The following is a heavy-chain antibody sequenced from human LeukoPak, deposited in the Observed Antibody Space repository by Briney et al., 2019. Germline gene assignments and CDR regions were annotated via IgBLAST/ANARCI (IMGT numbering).Heavy chain of an antibody. Sequence: SVKVSCKASGGTFSSYAISWVRQAPGQGLEWMGRIIPILGIANYAQKFQGRVTITADKSTSTAYMELSSLRSEDTAVYYCARGDGALRPTERMDVWGQGTTVTVSS. J-gene: IGHJ6*02. CDR2: IIPILGIA. D-gene: IGHD1-26*01. CDR1: GGTFSSYA. CDR3: ARGDGALRPTERMDV. V-gene: IGHV1-69*04.